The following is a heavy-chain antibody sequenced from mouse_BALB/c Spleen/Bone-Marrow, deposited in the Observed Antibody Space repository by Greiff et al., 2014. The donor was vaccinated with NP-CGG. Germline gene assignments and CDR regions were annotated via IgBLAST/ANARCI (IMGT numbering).Heavy chain of an antibody. CDR3: TGAHYYYGGSYGYFDV. V-gene: IGHV1S81*02. J-gene: IGHJ1*01. D-gene: IGHD1-1*01. CDR1: GYTFTSYY. CDR2: INPSNGGT. Sequence: QVQLQQSGAELVKPGASVKLSCKASGYTFTSYYMYWVKQRPGQGLEWIGGINPSNGGTNFNEKFKSKATLTVDKSSSTAYMQLSSLTSEDSGIYYCTGAHYYYGGSYGYFDVWGAGTTVTVSS.